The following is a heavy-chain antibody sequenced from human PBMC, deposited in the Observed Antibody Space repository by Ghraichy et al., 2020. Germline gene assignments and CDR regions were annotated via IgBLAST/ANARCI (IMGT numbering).Heavy chain of an antibody. CDR3: TRGTQVAGTSGQPLHDY. Sequence: ASVKVSCKTSGYTFTGYYLHWVRQAPGQGLEWMGWINPNSGDTNFAQNFLGRVTMTRDMSISTAYMELSRLRSDDTAVYFCTRGTQVAGTSGQPLHDYWGQGTLVTVSS. CDR2: INPNSGDT. V-gene: IGHV1-2*02. J-gene: IGHJ4*02. D-gene: IGHD6-19*01. CDR1: GYTFTGYY.